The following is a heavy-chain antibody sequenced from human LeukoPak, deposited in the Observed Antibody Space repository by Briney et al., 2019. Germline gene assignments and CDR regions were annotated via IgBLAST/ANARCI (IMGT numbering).Heavy chain of an antibody. CDR2: INHSGST. Sequence: SETLSLTCAVYGGSFSGYYWSWIRQPPGKGLEWIGEINHSGSTNYNPSLKSRVTISVDTSKNQFSLKLSSVTAADTAVYYCARGYSYGHYYYYYMDVWGKGTTVTVSS. J-gene: IGHJ6*03. CDR1: GGSFSGYY. V-gene: IGHV4-34*01. D-gene: IGHD5-18*01. CDR3: ARGYSYGHYYYYYMDV.